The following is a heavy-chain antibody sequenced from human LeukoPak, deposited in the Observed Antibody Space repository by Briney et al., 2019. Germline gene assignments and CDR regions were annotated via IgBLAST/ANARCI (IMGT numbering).Heavy chain of an antibody. V-gene: IGHV3-30*02. J-gene: IGHJ6*03. Sequence: GGSLRLSCAASGITFTSYGMHWVRQAPGKGLEWVAFIRYDGSNKYYADSVKGRFTISRDNSKNTLYLQMNSLRAEDTAVYYCAKTQDYYGSGSYYNVYYYYYMDVWGKGTTVTVSS. CDR1: GITFTSYG. CDR2: IRYDGSNK. D-gene: IGHD3-10*01. CDR3: AKTQDYYGSGSYYNVYYYYYMDV.